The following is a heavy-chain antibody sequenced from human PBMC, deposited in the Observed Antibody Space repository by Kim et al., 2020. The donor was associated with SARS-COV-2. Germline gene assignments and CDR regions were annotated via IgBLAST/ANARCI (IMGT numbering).Heavy chain of an antibody. CDR1: GFTFSNAW. J-gene: IGHJ4*02. Sequence: GGSLRLSCAASGFTFSNAWMSWVRQAPGKGLEWVGRIKSKTDGGTTDYAAPVKGRFTISRDDSKNTLYLQMNSLKTEDTAVYYCTTGPTYYDFWSGAYYFDYWGQGTLVTVSS. CDR3: TTGPTYYDFWSGAYYFDY. V-gene: IGHV3-15*01. D-gene: IGHD3-3*01. CDR2: IKSKTDGGTT.